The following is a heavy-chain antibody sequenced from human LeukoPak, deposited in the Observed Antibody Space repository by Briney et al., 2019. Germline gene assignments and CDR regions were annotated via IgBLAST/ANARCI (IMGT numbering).Heavy chain of an antibody. CDR3: AKAGDFWSGYYPSDY. V-gene: IGHV3-23*01. D-gene: IGHD3-3*01. J-gene: IGHJ4*02. CDR2: TSGSGGST. CDR1: GFTFSSYA. Sequence: GGSLRLSCAASGFTFSSYAMSWVRQAPGKGLEWVSATSGSGGSTYYADSVKGRFTISRDNSKNTLYLQMNSLRAEDTAVYYCAKAGDFWSGYYPSDYWGQGTLVTVSS.